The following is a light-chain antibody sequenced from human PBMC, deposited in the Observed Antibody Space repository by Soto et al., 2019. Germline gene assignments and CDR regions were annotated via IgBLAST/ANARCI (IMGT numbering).Light chain of an antibody. J-gene: IGKJ1*01. CDR3: MQPLQSLT. Sequence: DIVMTQSPLSLPVTPGEPASISCRTSQSLPHSNGYNYLDWYLQKPGQSPQLLIYLGSNRASGVSDRFSGSGAGTDFTLKISRVEAEDVGVYYCMQPLQSLTFGQGTKVEIK. CDR2: LGS. V-gene: IGKV2-28*01. CDR1: QSLPHSNGYNY.